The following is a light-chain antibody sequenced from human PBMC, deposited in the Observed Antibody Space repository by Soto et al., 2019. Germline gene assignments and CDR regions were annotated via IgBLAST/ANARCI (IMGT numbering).Light chain of an antibody. V-gene: IGLV2-14*01. Sequence: QSALTQPASVSGSPGQSITISCTGTSSDVGGYNSVSWYQQHPGKAPKVIIYEVSNRPSGVSNRFSGSGSGNTASLTISGLQTEDEADYYCSSYTSSSLYVFGTGTKVTVL. J-gene: IGLJ1*01. CDR1: SSDVGGYNS. CDR3: SSYTSSSLYV. CDR2: EVS.